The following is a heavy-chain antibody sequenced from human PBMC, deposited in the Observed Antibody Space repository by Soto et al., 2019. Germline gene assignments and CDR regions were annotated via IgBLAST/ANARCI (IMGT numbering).Heavy chain of an antibody. D-gene: IGHD2-2*01. Sequence: GGSLRLSCAASGFTFSRYGMNWLRQAPGKGLEWVASISSSTSYVYYADSVKGRFSTSRDNAKNILYLEMYALRTEDTAVYYCARDPSEGRVGNWFESWVQGTLVTVSS. V-gene: IGHV3-21*06. J-gene: IGHJ5*01. CDR3: ARDPSEGRVGNWFES. CDR2: ISSSTSYV. CDR1: GFTFSRYG.